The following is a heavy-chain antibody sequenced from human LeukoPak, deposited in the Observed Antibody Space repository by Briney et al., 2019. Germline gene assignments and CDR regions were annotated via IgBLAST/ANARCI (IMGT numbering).Heavy chain of an antibody. J-gene: IGHJ4*02. CDR3: ARGVWRGAFDY. D-gene: IGHD1-1*01. V-gene: IGHV4-59*01. Sequence: SETRSLTCTVSGASISSYYWSWIRQPPGNGLEWIGYIYYSGSTNYNPSLKSRVTISVDTSKNQFSLKLSSVTAADTAVYYCARGVWRGAFDYWGQGTLVTVSS. CDR2: IYYSGST. CDR1: GASISSYY.